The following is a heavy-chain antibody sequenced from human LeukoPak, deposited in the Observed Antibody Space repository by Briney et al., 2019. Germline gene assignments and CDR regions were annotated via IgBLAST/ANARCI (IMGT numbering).Heavy chain of an antibody. CDR2: ISSSGSII. CDR3: ARDYRCSSTSCKDRTFDY. CDR1: GFIFNDYY. V-gene: IGHV3-11*01. J-gene: IGHJ4*02. Sequence: GGSLSLSCAASGFIFNDYYMSWIRQAQGKGLEGFSYISSSGSIIYYADSVKGRFTISRDNAKNTLYLQMNSLRVEDTAVYYCARDYRCSSTSCKDRTFDYWGQGTLVTVSS. D-gene: IGHD2-2*01.